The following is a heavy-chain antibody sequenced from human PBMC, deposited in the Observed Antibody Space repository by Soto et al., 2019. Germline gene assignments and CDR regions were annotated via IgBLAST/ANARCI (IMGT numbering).Heavy chain of an antibody. V-gene: IGHV4-4*02. CDR3: ANIWFGESIMGAFDI. D-gene: IGHD3-10*01. CDR2: NYHKGRK. J-gene: IGHJ3*02. CDR1: GGSKNSSKW. Sequence: KPSETLSPTCAVSGGSKNSSKWWSWVRPPPRKGLEWIGENYHKGRKKYNPSLKSRVTISVDKSKNQFSLKLSSVTAADTAVYYCANIWFGESIMGAFDIWGQGTMVTVSS.